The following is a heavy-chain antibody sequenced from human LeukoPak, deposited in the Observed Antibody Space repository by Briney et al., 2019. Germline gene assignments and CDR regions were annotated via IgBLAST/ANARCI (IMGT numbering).Heavy chain of an antibody. CDR1: GFTFSSYA. CDR2: ISYDGSNK. V-gene: IGHV3-30-3*01. CDR3: ARDPMYLYVDTAMVTNFDY. D-gene: IGHD5-18*01. J-gene: IGHJ4*02. Sequence: GGSLRLSCAASGFTFSSYAMHWVRRAPGKGLEWVAVISYDGSNKYYADSVKGRFTISRDNSKNTLYLQMNSLRAEDTAVYYCARDPMYLYVDTAMVTNFDYWGQGTLVTVSS.